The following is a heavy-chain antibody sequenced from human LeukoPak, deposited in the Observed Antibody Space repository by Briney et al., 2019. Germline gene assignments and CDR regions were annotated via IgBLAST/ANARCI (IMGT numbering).Heavy chain of an antibody. CDR2: ILGGGTYT. CDR1: GFTFSGFA. Sequence: GASLRLSCAASGFTFSGFAMSWVRQAPGEGLEWVSGILGGGTYTYYADSVKGRFTISRDNSKNTLYLQMNSLRAEDTAVYYCARDFSSSPFDYWGQGTLVTVSS. J-gene: IGHJ4*02. CDR3: ARDFSSSPFDY. D-gene: IGHD6-13*01. V-gene: IGHV3-23*01.